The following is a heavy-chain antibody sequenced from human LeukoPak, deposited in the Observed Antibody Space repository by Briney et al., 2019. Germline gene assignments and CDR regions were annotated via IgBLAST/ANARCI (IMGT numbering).Heavy chain of an antibody. J-gene: IGHJ4*02. CDR1: GYSFTSYW. D-gene: IGHD3-10*01. CDR2: IYPGDSDT. CDR3: ARLGEHVLLWFGELLPGTYFDY. V-gene: IGHV5-51*01. Sequence: PGESLKISCKGSGYSFTSYWIGWVRQMPGKGLEWMGIIYPGDSDTRYSPSFQGQVTISADKSISTAYLQWGSLKASDTAMYYCARLGEHVLLWFGELLPGTYFDYWGQGTLVTVSS.